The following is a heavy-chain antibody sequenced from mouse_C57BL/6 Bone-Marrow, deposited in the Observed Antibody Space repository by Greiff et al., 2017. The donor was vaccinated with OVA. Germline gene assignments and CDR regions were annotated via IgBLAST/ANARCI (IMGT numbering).Heavy chain of an antibody. CDR1: GYTFTDYE. CDR2: IDPETGGT. J-gene: IGHJ4*01. D-gene: IGHD2-5*01. Sequence: QVQLQQSGAELVRPGASVTLSCKASGYTFTDYEMHWVKQTPVHGLDWIGAIDPETGGTAYNQKFKGKAILTADKSSSTAYMELRSLTSEDSAVYSCTRGYSNYYAMDYWGQGTSVTVSS. CDR3: TRGYSNYYAMDY. V-gene: IGHV1-15*01.